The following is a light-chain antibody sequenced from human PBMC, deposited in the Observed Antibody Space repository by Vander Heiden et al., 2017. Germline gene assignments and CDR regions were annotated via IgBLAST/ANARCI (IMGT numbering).Light chain of an antibody. CDR2: IDN. J-gene: IGLJ1*01. V-gene: IGLV1-44*01. Sequence: QSVLTQPPSASGTPGQRVTISCSGSSSNIGSNSVSWYQRLPGTAPKLLIYIDNQRPSGVPDRFSGSKSGTSASLAISGLQSGDEAEYFCAAWDDNLNGLYVFGTGTKVTVL. CDR1: SSNIGSNS. CDR3: AAWDDNLNGLYV.